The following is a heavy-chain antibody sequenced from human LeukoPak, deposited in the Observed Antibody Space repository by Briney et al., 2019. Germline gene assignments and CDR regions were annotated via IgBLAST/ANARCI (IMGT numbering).Heavy chain of an antibody. V-gene: IGHV3-21*01. D-gene: IGHD2-21*02. CDR1: GFTFSSYS. CDR3: AREYCGGDCYGAFDI. CDR2: ISSSSSYI. Sequence: PGGSLRLSCAASGFTFSSYSMNWVRQAPGKGLEWVSSISSSSSYIYYADSVKGRFTISRDNAKNSLYLQMNSLRAEDTAVYYCAREYCGGDCYGAFDIWGQGTMVTVSS. J-gene: IGHJ3*02.